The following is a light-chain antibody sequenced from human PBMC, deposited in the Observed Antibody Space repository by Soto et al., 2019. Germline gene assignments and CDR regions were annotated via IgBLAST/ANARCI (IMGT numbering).Light chain of an antibody. CDR1: QSVSSSY. CDR2: DAS. CDR3: QQRSNWPPT. V-gene: IGKV3D-20*02. J-gene: IGKJ1*01. Sequence: EIVMTQSPATLSVSPGERATLSCRASQSVSSSYLAWYQQKPGLAPRLLIYDASSRATGIPDRFSGSGSGTDFTLTISSLEPEDFAVYYCQQRSNWPPTFGQGTKVDIK.